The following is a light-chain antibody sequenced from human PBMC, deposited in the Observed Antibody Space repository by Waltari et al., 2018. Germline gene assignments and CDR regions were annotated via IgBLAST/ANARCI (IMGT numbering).Light chain of an antibody. Sequence: SYVLTQPPSVSVAPGQTATITCGGDNIGSKSVHWYQKKPGQAPVLVMFDDSDRPSGIPERLSCSNSDNTATLSINRVEAGDEADYYCQVWDSSSDHWLFGGGTELTVL. CDR2: DDS. CDR3: QVWDSSSDHWL. CDR1: NIGSKS. J-gene: IGLJ3*02. V-gene: IGLV3-21*02.